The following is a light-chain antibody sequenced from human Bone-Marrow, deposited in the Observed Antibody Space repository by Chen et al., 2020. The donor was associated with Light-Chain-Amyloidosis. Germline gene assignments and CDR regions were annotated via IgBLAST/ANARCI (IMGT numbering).Light chain of an antibody. J-gene: IGKJ1*01. Sequence: EIVLTQSPGTLSLSPGERATLSCRASQSVSSSYLAWYQQKPGQAPRLLIYGASSRTTGIPDRFSGSGSGTDFTLTSSRLDPEDFAVYYCQQYGSSPWTVGQGTKVEIK. CDR3: QQYGSSPWT. CDR2: GAS. V-gene: IGKV3-20*01. CDR1: QSVSSSY.